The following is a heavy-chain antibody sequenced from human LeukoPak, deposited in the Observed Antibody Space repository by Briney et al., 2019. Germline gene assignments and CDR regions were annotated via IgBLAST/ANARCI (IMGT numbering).Heavy chain of an antibody. D-gene: IGHD6-19*01. V-gene: IGHV3-33*06. CDR3: AKDHGRSSGLSY. Sequence: SGGSLRLSCAASGFTFSSYGMHWVRQAPGKGLEWVAVIWYDGSNKYYADSVKGRFTISRDNSKNTLYLQMNSLRAEDTAVYYCAKDHGRSSGLSYWGQGTLVTVSS. CDR2: IWYDGSNK. J-gene: IGHJ4*02. CDR1: GFTFSSYG.